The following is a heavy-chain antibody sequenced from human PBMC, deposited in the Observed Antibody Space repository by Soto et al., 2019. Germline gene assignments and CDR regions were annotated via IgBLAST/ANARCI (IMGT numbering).Heavy chain of an antibody. CDR2: IVVGSGNT. CDR1: GFTSTSSA. J-gene: IGHJ4*02. Sequence: GASVKVSCKASGFTSTSSAVQWVRQARGQRLEWIGWIVVGSGNTNYAQKFQERVTITRDMSTSTAYMELSSLRSEDTAVYYCAADLGGWIFDYWGQGTLVTVSS. D-gene: IGHD6-19*01. CDR3: AADLGGWIFDY. V-gene: IGHV1-58*01.